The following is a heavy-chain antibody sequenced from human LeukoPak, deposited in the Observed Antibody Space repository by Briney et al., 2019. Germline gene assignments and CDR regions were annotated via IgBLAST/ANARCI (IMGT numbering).Heavy chain of an antibody. CDR2: IRSKAYGGTT. CDR1: GFTFGDYA. CDR3: TRGIQLSYSDY. J-gene: IGHJ4*02. D-gene: IGHD5-18*01. V-gene: IGHV3-49*04. Sequence: GGSLRLSCTASGFTFGDYAMSWVRQAPGKGLEWVGFIRSKAYGGTTEYAASVKGRFTISRDDSKSIAYLQMNSLKTEDTAVYYCTRGIQLSYSDYWGQGTLVTVSS.